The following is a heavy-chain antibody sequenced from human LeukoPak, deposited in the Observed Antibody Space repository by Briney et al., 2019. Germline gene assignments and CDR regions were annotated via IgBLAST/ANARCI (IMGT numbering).Heavy chain of an antibody. CDR1: GYTFTSHA. D-gene: IGHD5-24*01. CDR3: ARDRYGDGFAHFDY. V-gene: IGHV1-2*02. CDR2: ITPSGGT. J-gene: IGHJ4*02. Sequence: ASVKVSCTASGYTFTSHAMHWVRQAPGQGLEWMGWITPSGGTNYPQKFQGRVAITRDTSISTAYMDLSRLTSDDTAVYYCARDRYGDGFAHFDYWGQGALVTVSS.